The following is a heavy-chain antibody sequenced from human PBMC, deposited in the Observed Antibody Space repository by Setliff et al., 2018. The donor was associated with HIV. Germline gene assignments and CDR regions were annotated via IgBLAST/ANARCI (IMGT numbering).Heavy chain of an antibody. V-gene: IGHV1-8*02. D-gene: IGHD3-9*01. J-gene: IGHJ4*02. Sequence: ASVKVSCKTSGGTLTNYVITWVRQAPGQGLEWMGWMNPNSGNTGYAQKFQGRVTMTRNTSISTAYMELSSLRSEDTAVYYCARGRELRYFDWPSSGDYWGQGTLVTVSS. CDR1: GGTLTNYV. CDR2: MNPNSGNT. CDR3: ARGRELRYFDWPSSGDY.